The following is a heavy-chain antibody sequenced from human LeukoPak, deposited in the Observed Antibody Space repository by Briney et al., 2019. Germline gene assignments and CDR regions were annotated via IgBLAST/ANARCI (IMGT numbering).Heavy chain of an antibody. V-gene: IGHV3-74*01. J-gene: IGHJ3*02. CDR1: GFTFSSYW. D-gene: IGHD6-13*01. CDR3: ARVEGKQVDAFDI. CDR2: INTDGSST. Sequence: GGSLRLSCAASGFTFSSYWMHWVRQAPGKGLVWVSRINTDGSSTSYADSVKGRFTISRDNAKNTLYLQMNSLRAEDTAVYYCARVEGKQVDAFDIWGQGTMVTVSS.